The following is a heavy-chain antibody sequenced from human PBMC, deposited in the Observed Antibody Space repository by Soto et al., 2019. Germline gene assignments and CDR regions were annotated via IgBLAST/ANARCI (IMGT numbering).Heavy chain of an antibody. CDR1: GFSFGTYA. Sequence: PGGSLRLSCAASGFSFGTYAMNWVRQAPGKGLEWVSFISFSSSYIYYADSVRGRFTVPRDNAKNSLYLQLNNLRAEDTAVYYCETGTYQHMLDSWGQGTLVTVSS. J-gene: IGHJ5*01. V-gene: IGHV3-21*01. D-gene: IGHD2-2*01. CDR2: ISFSSSYI. CDR3: ETGTYQHMLDS.